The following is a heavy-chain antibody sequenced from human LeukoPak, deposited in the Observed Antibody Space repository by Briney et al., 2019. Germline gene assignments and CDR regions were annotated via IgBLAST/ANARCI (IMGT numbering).Heavy chain of an antibody. CDR2: ISGSGDST. V-gene: IGHV3-23*01. CDR1: GFTFSSYA. Sequence: GGSLRLSCAASGFTFSSYAMSWVRQAPGKGLEWVSGISGSGDSTYYADSVKGRFTISRDNSKNTLYLQMNSLRAEDTAVYYCAKDIIVGASPFDYWGQGTLVTVSS. J-gene: IGHJ4*02. D-gene: IGHD1-26*01. CDR3: AKDIIVGASPFDY.